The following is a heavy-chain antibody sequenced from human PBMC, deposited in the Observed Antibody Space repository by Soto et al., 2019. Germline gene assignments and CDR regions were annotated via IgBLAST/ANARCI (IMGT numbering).Heavy chain of an antibody. CDR2: ISAYNGNT. CDR3: AKDLRYSGIAYFDY. V-gene: IGHV1-18*01. Sequence: ASVTVSRKASGYTFTSFGICSVRQAPGQGLEWMGWISAYNGNTNYAQKLQGRVTMTTDTSTSTAYMELRSLRSDDTAVYYCAKDLRYSGIAYFDYWGQGTLVTVSS. CDR1: GYTFTSFG. D-gene: IGHD1-26*01. J-gene: IGHJ4*02.